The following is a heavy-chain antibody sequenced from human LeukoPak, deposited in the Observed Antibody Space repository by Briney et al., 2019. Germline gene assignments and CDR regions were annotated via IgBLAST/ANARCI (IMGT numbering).Heavy chain of an antibody. V-gene: IGHV3-23*01. J-gene: IGHJ4*02. CDR1: GFTFSSYA. CDR3: AKDRVYDFWSGYYSGFDY. CDR2: ISGSGGST. D-gene: IGHD3-3*01. Sequence: GGSLRLSCAASGFTFSSYAMSWVRQAPGKGLEWVSAISGSGGSTYYADSVKGRLTISRDNSKNTLYLQMNSLRAEDTAVYYCAKDRVYDFWSGYYSGFDYWGQGTLVSVSS.